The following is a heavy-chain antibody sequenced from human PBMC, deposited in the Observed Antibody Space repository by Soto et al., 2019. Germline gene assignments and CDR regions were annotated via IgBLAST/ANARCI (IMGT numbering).Heavy chain of an antibody. CDR2: IYTSGST. D-gene: IGHD2-2*01. V-gene: IGHV4-4*07. CDR3: ARASTYCSSTSCSYYYGMDV. CDR1: GGSISSYY. Sequence: PSETLSLTCTVSGGSISSYYWSWIRQPAGKGLEWIGRIYTSGSTNYNPSLKSRVTMSVDTSKNQFSLKLSPVTAADTAVYYCARASTYCSSTSCSYYYGMDVWGQGTTVTVSS. J-gene: IGHJ6*02.